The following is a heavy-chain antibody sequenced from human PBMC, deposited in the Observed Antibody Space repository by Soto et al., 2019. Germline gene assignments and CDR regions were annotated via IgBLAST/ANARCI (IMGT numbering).Heavy chain of an antibody. CDR3: ARELGYCTSGGRCYSDA. J-gene: IGHJ4*02. CDR2: ISYEGIKK. CDR1: GFTLSSHG. Sequence: GGSLRLSCAASGFTLSSHGMHWVRQAPGKGLEWVALISYEGIKKYYADSVKGRFTISRDTSSDTLYLQMDSLRAEDTALYSCARELGYCTSGGRCYSDAWGQGTLVTVSS. D-gene: IGHD2-8*01. V-gene: IGHV3-30*03.